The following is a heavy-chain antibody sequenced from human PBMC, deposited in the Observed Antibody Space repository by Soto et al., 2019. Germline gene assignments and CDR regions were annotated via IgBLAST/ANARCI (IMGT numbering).Heavy chain of an antibody. CDR3: AKTRGAVAAYYYYYGMDV. V-gene: IGHV3-23*01. CDR2: ISGSGGST. D-gene: IGHD6-19*01. J-gene: IGHJ6*04. CDR1: GFTFSSYA. Sequence: PGGSLRLSCAASGFTFSSYAMSWVRQAPGKGLEWVSAISGSGGSTYYADSVKGRFTISRDNSKNTLYLQMNSLRAEDTAVYYCAKTRGAVAAYYYYYGMDVWGKGTTVTASS.